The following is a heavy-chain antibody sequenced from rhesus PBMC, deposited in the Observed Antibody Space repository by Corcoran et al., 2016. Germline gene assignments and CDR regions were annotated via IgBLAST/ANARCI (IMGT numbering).Heavy chain of an antibody. CDR3: TREGYRKTFDY. D-gene: IGHD5-42*01. CDR2: ISTYNGNK. CDR1: GSSLTTHY. Sequence: QVQLVQSGADIKQPGASVKLSCKASGSSLTTHYIHWVTRAPGQGLQWIGLISTYNGNKANAQNFQGRVTISTDTPTSTAYMELISLRSEDTAVYYCTREGYRKTFDYWGQGVLVTVSS. J-gene: IGHJ4*01. V-gene: IGHV1-180*01.